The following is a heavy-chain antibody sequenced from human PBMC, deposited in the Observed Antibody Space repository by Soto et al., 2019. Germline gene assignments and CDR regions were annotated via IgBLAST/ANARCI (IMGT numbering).Heavy chain of an antibody. CDR1: GGSIIDSDC. D-gene: IGHD3-10*01. J-gene: IGHJ4*02. Sequence: PSQTNRVRHAVVGGSIIDSDCWSWISQHPGKGLEWIGEIYHSGSTNYNPSLKSPVTISVDKSKNQFSLNLSSVTAADTAVYYCARLGYLYASGTYTYYFDFWGQGTLVTVSS. CDR2: IYHSGST. V-gene: IGHV4-4*02. CDR3: ARLGYLYASGTYTYYFDF.